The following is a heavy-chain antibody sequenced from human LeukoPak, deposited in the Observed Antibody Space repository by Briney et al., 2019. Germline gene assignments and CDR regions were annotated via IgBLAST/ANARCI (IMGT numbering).Heavy chain of an antibody. Sequence: GGSLRLSCTASGFTFSGAAMHWVRQASGKGPEWVGHIRSKPNNYATAYAASVKGRFTISRDDSKNTAYLQMNSLKIEDTAVYYCARDYYDSSNYYHEDYWGQGTLVTVSS. CDR1: GFTFSGAA. CDR3: ARDYYDSSNYYHEDY. CDR2: IRSKPNNYAT. D-gene: IGHD3-22*01. J-gene: IGHJ4*02. V-gene: IGHV3-73*01.